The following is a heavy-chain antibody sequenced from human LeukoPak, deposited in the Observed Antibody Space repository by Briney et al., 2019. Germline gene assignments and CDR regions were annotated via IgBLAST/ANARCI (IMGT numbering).Heavy chain of an antibody. Sequence: SETLSLTCTVSGGSISGHYWSWIRQPPGKGLEWIGYRHYSGKTYYSSSLRSRVTISVDTSKNHFSLKLTSMIAADTAVYYCVRLLDNDSSGDLDTFDMWGQGTMVTVSS. CDR2: RHYSGKT. CDR3: VRLLDNDSSGDLDTFDM. J-gene: IGHJ3*02. V-gene: IGHV4-59*11. D-gene: IGHD3-22*01. CDR1: GGSISGHY.